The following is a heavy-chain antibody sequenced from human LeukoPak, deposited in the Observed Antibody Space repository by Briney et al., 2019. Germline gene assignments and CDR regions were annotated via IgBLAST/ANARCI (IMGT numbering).Heavy chain of an antibody. CDR2: IYSGGST. CDR1: GFTVSSNY. CDR3: VRGADRGIAARPLDY. D-gene: IGHD6-6*01. V-gene: IGHV3-66*02. J-gene: IGHJ4*02. Sequence: GGSLRLSCAASGFTVSSNYMSWVRQAPGKGLEWVSVIYSGGSTYYADSVKGRFTISRDNSKNTLYLQMNSLRAEDTAVYYCVRGADRGIAARPLDYWGQGTLVTVSS.